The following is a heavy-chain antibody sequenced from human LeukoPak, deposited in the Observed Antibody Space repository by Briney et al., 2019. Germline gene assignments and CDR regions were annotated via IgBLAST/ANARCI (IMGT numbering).Heavy chain of an antibody. CDR2: ISYDGSNK. CDR3: ARDSRSSDAFDI. V-gene: IGHV3-30*03. J-gene: IGHJ3*02. Sequence: GGSLRLSCAASGFTFSSYGMHRVRQAPGKGLEWVAVISYDGSNKYYADSVKGRFTISRDNSKNTLYLQMNSLRAEDTAVYYCARDSRSSDAFDIWGQGTMVTVSS. CDR1: GFTFSSYG.